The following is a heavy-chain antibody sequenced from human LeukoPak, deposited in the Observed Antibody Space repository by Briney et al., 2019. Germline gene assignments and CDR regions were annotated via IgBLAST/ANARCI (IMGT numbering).Heavy chain of an antibody. D-gene: IGHD5-18*01. CDR3: ARDLDTAMATDAFDI. CDR2: IIPIFGTA. CDR1: GGTFSSYA. J-gene: IGHJ3*02. V-gene: IGHV1-69*05. Sequence: SVKVSCKASGGTFSSYAISWVRQAPGQGLEWMGRIIPIFGTANYAQKFQGRVTITTDESMSTAYMELSSLRSEDTAVYYCARDLDTAMATDAFDIWGQGTMVTVSS.